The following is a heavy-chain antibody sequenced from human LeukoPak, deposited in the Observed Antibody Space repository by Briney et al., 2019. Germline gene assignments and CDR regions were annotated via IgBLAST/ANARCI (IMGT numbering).Heavy chain of an antibody. CDR3: ARGRGSYPDAFDI. J-gene: IGHJ3*02. CDR2: ISSSSSYT. V-gene: IGHV3-11*06. D-gene: IGHD1-26*01. Sequence: GGSLRLSCAASGFTFSDYYMSWIRQAPGKGLEWVSYISSSSSYTNYADSVKGRFTISRDNAKNSLYLQMNSVRAEDTAVYYCARGRGSYPDAFDIWGQGTMVTVSS. CDR1: GFTFSDYY.